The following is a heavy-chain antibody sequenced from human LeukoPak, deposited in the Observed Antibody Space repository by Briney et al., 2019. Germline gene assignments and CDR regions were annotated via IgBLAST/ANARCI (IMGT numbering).Heavy chain of an antibody. CDR2: INPNSGGT. V-gene: IGHV1-2*02. J-gene: IGHJ4*02. D-gene: IGHD3-10*01. CDR1: GYTFTSYD. CDR3: ARSATPVLLWFGEFHFDY. Sequence: ASVKVSCKASGYTFTSYDINWVRQATGQGLEWMGWINPNSGGTNYAQKFQGRVTMTRDTSISTAYMELSRLRSDDTAVYYCARSATPVLLWFGEFHFDYWGQGTLVTVSS.